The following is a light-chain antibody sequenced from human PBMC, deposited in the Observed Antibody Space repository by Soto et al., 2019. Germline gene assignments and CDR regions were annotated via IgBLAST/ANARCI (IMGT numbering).Light chain of an antibody. CDR1: QDISNY. Sequence: DIQMTQSPSSLSASVGDRVTITCQASQDISNYLNWYQQKPGKAPKLLIYDASNLETGVPSRFSGSGSGTYFTFTISSLQPEEIATYFFQQYDNVPITFGGGTKVEIK. CDR2: DAS. CDR3: QQYDNVPIT. J-gene: IGKJ4*01. V-gene: IGKV1-33*01.